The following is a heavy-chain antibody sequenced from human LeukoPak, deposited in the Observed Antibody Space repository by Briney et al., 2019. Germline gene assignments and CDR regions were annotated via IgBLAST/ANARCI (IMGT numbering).Heavy chain of an antibody. CDR2: ISGSGVST. J-gene: IGHJ4*02. Sequence: GGSLRLSCAASGFTFSSYAMSWVRQSPGKGLEWVSAISGSGVSTYYADSVKGRFTISRDNSKNTLYLQMNSLRAEDTAVYYCAKDPSFRPGYFDYWGQGTLVTVSS. V-gene: IGHV3-23*01. CDR1: GFTFSSYA. CDR3: AKDPSFRPGYFDY.